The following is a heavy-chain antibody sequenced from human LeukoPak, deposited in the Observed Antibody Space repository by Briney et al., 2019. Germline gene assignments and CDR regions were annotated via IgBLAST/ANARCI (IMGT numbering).Heavy chain of an antibody. CDR1: GYTFTNYY. CDR3: AKDSAAHGTRGWFDP. D-gene: IGHD6-13*01. V-gene: IGHV1-46*01. Sequence: SVKLSCKASGYTFTNYYMHCVRQAPGQGLEWMGIINPSVGTTNYAQTFQGRVTMTRDTSTSPVYMELSSLRSEDTAVYYCAKDSAAHGTRGWFDPWGQGTLVTVSS. CDR2: INPSVGTT. J-gene: IGHJ5*02.